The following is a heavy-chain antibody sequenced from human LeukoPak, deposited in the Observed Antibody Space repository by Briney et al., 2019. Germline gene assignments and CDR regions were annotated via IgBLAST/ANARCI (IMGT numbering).Heavy chain of an antibody. D-gene: IGHD6-13*01. Sequence: GGGLRLSCAASGFTFSIYAMPWVRQAPGKGRGGVSAIRGSGGRTYYEESVKGRFTISRDHSKNTLYLQMNSLRAEDPAVYYRAKDQEQNLVGGWLHPWGQGALVTVSS. V-gene: IGHV3-23*01. CDR1: GFTFSIYA. J-gene: IGHJ5*02. CDR3: AKDQEQNLVGGWLHP. CDR2: IRGSGGRT.